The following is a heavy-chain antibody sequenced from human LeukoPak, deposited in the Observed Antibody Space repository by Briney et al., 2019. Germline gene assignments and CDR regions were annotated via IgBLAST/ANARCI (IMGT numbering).Heavy chain of an antibody. D-gene: IGHD3-16*01. CDR3: ARDQGGTQIG. Sequence: PGGSLRLSCAASGFTFSSYAMHWVRQAPGKGLEWVAVISYDGSNKYYADSVKGRFTFSRDNSKNTLYLQMNSLRAEDTAVYYCARDQGGTQIGWGQGTLVTVSS. CDR1: GFTFSSYA. J-gene: IGHJ4*02. V-gene: IGHV3-30-3*01. CDR2: ISYDGSNK.